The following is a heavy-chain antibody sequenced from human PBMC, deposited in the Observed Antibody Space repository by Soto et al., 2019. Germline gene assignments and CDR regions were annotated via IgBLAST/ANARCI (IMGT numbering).Heavy chain of an antibody. CDR3: ARHPLVPAAKVDY. CDR2: IYHSGST. CDR1: GGSISSGGYS. J-gene: IGHJ4*02. D-gene: IGHD2-2*01. Sequence: PSETLSLTCAVSGGSISSGGYSWSWIRQPPGKGLEWIGYIYHSGSTYYNPSLKSRVTISVDKSKNQFSLKLSSVTAADTAVYYCARHPLVPAAKVDYWGQGTLVTVSS. V-gene: IGHV4-30-2*01.